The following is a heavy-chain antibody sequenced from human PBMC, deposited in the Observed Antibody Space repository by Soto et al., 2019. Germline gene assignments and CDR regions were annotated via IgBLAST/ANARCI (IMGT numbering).Heavy chain of an antibody. CDR1: GGSISSSSYY. CDR3: ARRGELAIAAAGTGYYYYGMYV. CDR2: IYYSGST. V-gene: IGHV4-39*01. D-gene: IGHD6-13*01. Sequence: SETLSLTCTVSGGSISSSSYYWGWIRQPPGKGLEWIGSIYYSGSTYYNPSLKSRVTISVDTSKNQFSLKLSSVTAADTAVYYCARRGELAIAAAGTGYYYYGMYVWGQGTTVTVSS. J-gene: IGHJ6*02.